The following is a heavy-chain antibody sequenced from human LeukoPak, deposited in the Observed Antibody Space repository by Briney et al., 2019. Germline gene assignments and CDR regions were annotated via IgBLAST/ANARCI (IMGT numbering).Heavy chain of an antibody. CDR1: GFTFSSYA. V-gene: IGHV3-23*01. CDR2: ISGSGGST. J-gene: IGHJ3*02. Sequence: PGGSLRLSCAASGFTFSSYAMSWVRQAPGKGLEWVSAISGSGGSTYYADSVKGRFTISRDNSKNTLYLQMNSLRAEDTAVYYCARVGKGQRGPGIEYSSSSDSNAFDIWGQGTMVTVSS. D-gene: IGHD6-6*01. CDR3: ARVGKGQRGPGIEYSSSSDSNAFDI.